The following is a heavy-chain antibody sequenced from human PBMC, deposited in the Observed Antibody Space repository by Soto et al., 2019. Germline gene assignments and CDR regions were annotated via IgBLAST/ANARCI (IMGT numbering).Heavy chain of an antibody. J-gene: IGHJ3*01. CDR2: VNPSSGST. V-gene: IGHV1-46*01. Sequence: ASVKVSCKASGYSFTTYNIHWVRQAPGQGLEWMGVVNPSSGSTSYAQKFQGRVTMTRDTSTSTVYMELSSLRSEDAAVYFCARWAPDSFHVWGQGTLVTVSS. CDR3: ARWAPDSFHV. CDR1: GYSFTTYN.